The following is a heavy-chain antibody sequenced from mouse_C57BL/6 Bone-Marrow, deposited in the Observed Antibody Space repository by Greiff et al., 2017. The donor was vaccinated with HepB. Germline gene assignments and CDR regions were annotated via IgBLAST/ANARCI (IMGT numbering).Heavy chain of an antibody. CDR3: AKKGLDGNYPYYAMDY. J-gene: IGHJ4*01. D-gene: IGHD2-1*01. CDR2: IWRGGST. CDR1: GFSFTSYG. Sequence: VMLVESGPGLVQPSQCLSITCTVSGFSFTSYGVHWVRQSPGKGLEWLGVIWRGGSTAYYAAFMSRLSTTKDNTKSQVFYKMNSLRAYDTAIYYCAKKGLDGNYPYYAMDYWGQGTSVTVSS. V-gene: IGHV2-5*01.